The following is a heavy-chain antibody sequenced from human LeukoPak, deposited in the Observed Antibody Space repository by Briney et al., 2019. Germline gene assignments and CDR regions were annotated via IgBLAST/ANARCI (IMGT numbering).Heavy chain of an antibody. D-gene: IGHD6-19*01. V-gene: IGHV3-23*01. CDR3: AKGRWYSSGHDAFDI. Sequence: GGSLRLSCAASGFTFSSYAMSWVRQAPGKGLEWVSLISGSGDTTYYADYVKGRFAISRDNSKNILYLQIVGLRAEDTAVYYCAKGRWYSSGHDAFDIWGQGTMVTVSS. CDR1: GFTFSSYA. CDR2: ISGSGDTT. J-gene: IGHJ3*02.